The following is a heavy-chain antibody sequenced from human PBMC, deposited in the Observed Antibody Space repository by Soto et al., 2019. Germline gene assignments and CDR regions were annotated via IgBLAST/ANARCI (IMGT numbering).Heavy chain of an antibody. V-gene: IGHV1-69*12. D-gene: IGHD3-22*01. CDR1: GGTFSSYA. CDR3: ARPTRYHYDSSGQYAWFDP. Sequence: QVQLVQSGAEVKKPGSSVKVSCKASGGTFSSYAISWVRQAPGQGLDWMGGIIPIFGTANYAQKFQGRVMISADESKNTAYMELRSLRSEDKAVYYCARPTRYHYDSSGQYAWFDPWGQGTLVTVSA. CDR2: IIPIFGTA. J-gene: IGHJ5*02.